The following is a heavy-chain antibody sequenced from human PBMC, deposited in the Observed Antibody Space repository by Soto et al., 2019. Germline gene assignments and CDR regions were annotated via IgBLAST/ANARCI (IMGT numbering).Heavy chain of an antibody. CDR2: IGHAGDT. D-gene: IGHD3-16*01. CDR1: GFTFSTYD. J-gene: IGHJ4*02. CDR3: ASLGARIY. Sequence: EVQLVESGGGLVQPGGSLSLACAASGFTFSTYDMHWVRQASGKGLEWVSSIGHAGDTYYAGSVKGRFTISRDNAKNAFYLQMNSLGVGDTAVYYCASLGARIYWGQGSLVTVSS. V-gene: IGHV3-13*04.